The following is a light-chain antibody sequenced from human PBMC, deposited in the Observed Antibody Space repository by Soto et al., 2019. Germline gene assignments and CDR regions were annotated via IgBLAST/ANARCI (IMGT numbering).Light chain of an antibody. CDR3: KQTKCGPTST. Sequence: EIVLTQSPATLSLYPGERATLSCRASQSVWTYLAWYQQKRGQAPRLLMYDASNRASGVPARFSGSGSGTDFPLTSNRLQPAYSAVDYCKQTKCGPTSTIGSGTKVDIK. V-gene: IGKV3-11*01. CDR2: DAS. CDR1: QSVWTY. J-gene: IGKJ4*02.